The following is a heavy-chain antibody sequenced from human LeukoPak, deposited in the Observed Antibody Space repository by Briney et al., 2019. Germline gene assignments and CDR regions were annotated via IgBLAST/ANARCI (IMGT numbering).Heavy chain of an antibody. V-gene: IGHV1-8*01. CDR3: ARALRGSSSWYCFDY. D-gene: IGHD6-13*01. CDR1: GYTFTSYD. Sequence: ASVKVSCKASGYTFTSYDINWVRQAAGQGLEWMGWMNPNSGNTGYAQKFQGRVTMTRNTSLSTAYMELSSLRSEDTAVYYCARALRGSSSWYCFDYWGQGTLVTVSS. CDR2: MNPNSGNT. J-gene: IGHJ4*02.